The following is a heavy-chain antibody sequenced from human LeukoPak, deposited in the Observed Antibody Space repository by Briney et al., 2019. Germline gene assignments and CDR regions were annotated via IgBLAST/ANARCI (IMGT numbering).Heavy chain of an antibody. CDR3: ARDALAYCGGDCFDY. CDR2: IYYSGST. CDR1: GGSISSDGYC. V-gene: IGHV4-31*03. J-gene: IGHJ4*02. D-gene: IGHD2-21*01. Sequence: SETLSLTCTVSGGSISSDGYCWSWIRQHPGKGLEWIGYIYYSGSTYYNPSLKSRVTISVDTSKNQFSLKLGSVTAADTAVYYCARDALAYCGGDCFDYWGQGTLVTVSS.